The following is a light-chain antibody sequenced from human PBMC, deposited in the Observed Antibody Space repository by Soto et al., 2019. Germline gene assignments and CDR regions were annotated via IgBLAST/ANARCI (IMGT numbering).Light chain of an antibody. CDR1: SSDVGGYNY. CDR3: RSYTSSSTRYV. V-gene: IGLV2-14*01. Sequence: QSALTQPASLSGSPGQSITISCTGTSSDVGGYNYVSWYQQHPGKAPKLMIYEVSNRPSGVSNRFSGSKSGNTASLTISGLQAEDEADYYCRSYTSSSTRYVFGPGPKLTVL. J-gene: IGLJ1*01. CDR2: EVS.